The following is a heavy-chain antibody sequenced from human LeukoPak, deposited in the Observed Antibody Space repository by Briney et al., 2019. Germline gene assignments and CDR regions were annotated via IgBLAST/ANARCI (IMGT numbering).Heavy chain of an antibody. J-gene: IGHJ4*02. CDR2: ISGSGGTT. Sequence: GVSLRLSCAASGFPFSSYPMSWVPQAPGKGLEWVSPISGSGGTTYFADSVKGRFTIPRDNSKNTLYLQMHTPRAEDTALSYCAKGVYYYDSSAYYYTYYFDCWGQGTLVTVSS. V-gene: IGHV3-23*01. CDR1: GFPFSSYP. CDR3: AKGVYYYDSSAYYYTYYFDC. D-gene: IGHD3-22*01.